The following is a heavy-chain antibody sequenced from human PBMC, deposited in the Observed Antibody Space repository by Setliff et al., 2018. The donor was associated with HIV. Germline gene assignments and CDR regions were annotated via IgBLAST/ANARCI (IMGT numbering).Heavy chain of an antibody. Sequence: SETLSLTCAVHGGSFSEYYWSWIRQSPGKGLEWIGEINHSGSTHYNPPLKSRATISVDTSKNQFSPRLNSVTAADTAVYYCARGATLLPGYSDRWEYFYMDVWGKGTTVTVSS. CDR1: GGSFSEYY. CDR3: ARGATLLPGYSDRWEYFYMDV. CDR2: INHSGST. V-gene: IGHV4-34*01. D-gene: IGHD5-12*01. J-gene: IGHJ6*03.